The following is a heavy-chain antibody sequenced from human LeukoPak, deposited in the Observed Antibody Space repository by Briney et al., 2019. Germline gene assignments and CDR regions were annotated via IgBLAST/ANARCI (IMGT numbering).Heavy chain of an antibody. V-gene: IGHV1-2*02. J-gene: IGHJ4*02. CDR3: ARGDDFWSGYFQTPMDY. D-gene: IGHD3-3*01. CDR2: INPNSGGT. CDR1: GYTFTGYY. Sequence: ASVKVSCKASGYTFTGYYMHWVRQAPGQGLEWMGWINPNSGGTHYAQKFQGRVTMTRDTSISTAYMELSRLRSDDTAVYYCARGDDFWSGYFQTPMDYWGQGTLVTVSS.